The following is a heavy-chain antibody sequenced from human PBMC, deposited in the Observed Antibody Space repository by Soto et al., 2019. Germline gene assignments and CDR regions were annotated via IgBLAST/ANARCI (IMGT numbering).Heavy chain of an antibody. D-gene: IGHD6-19*01. V-gene: IGHV3-23*01. CDR3: ARRDNSGWYSLDY. Sequence: EVQLLESGGGLVQPGGSLRLSCAVSGFIFSNYPMSWVRQAPGKGLEWVSSVSPSGSNTYYADSVKGRFTMSRDNSGNRLHLQMNSLRAEDTAVYFCARRDNSGWYSLDYWGQGTPVTVSS. CDR1: GFIFSNYP. J-gene: IGHJ4*02. CDR2: VSPSGSNT.